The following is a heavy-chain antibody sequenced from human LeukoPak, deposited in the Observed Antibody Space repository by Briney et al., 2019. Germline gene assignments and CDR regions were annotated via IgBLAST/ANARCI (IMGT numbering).Heavy chain of an antibody. CDR1: GGSISSSSYY. V-gene: IGHV4-39*07. J-gene: IGHJ6*03. CDR3: ARGEVRENYYYYAMDV. Sequence: SETLSLTCTVSGGSISSSSYYWGWIRQPPGKGLEWIGRIYTSGSTYYNPSLKSRVTISKDTSKNQFSLKLTSVTAADTAVYYCARGEVRENYYYYAMDVWGKGTTVTVSS. CDR2: IYTSGST. D-gene: IGHD2-2*01.